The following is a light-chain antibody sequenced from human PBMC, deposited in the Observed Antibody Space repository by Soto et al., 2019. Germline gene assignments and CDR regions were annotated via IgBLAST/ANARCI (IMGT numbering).Light chain of an antibody. V-gene: IGLV2-11*01. CDR3: CSYAGSYTEV. Sequence: QSVLTQPRSVSGSPGQSVTISCTGTSSNVGYYNYVSWYQQHPGKVPKLMIYNDSKRPSGVPDRFSGSKSGNTASLNSSGLQAEDEADYYCCSYAGSYTEVFGPGTKVTVL. J-gene: IGLJ1*01. CDR1: SSNVGYYNY. CDR2: NDS.